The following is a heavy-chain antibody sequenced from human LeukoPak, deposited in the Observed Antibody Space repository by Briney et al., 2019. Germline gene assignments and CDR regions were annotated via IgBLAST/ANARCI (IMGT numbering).Heavy chain of an antibody. Sequence: SETLSLTCTVSGYSIGSGYYWGWIRQPPGKGLEWIGSIYHSGITYYNPSLKSRVTISVDTSKNQFSLKLSSVTAADTAVYYCARPSARGYSHGRSDFDYWGQGTLVTVSS. D-gene: IGHD5-18*01. CDR1: GYSIGSGYY. J-gene: IGHJ4*02. CDR2: IYHSGIT. V-gene: IGHV4-38-2*02. CDR3: ARPSARGYSHGRSDFDY.